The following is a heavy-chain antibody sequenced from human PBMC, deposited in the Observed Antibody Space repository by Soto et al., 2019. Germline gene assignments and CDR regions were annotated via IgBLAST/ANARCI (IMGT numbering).Heavy chain of an antibody. CDR2: IIPIFGTA. CDR1: GGTFSSYA. D-gene: IGHD3-3*01. Sequence: SVKVSCKASGGTFSSYAISWVRQAPGQGLEWMGGIIPIFGTANYAQKFQGRVTITADESTSTAYMELSSLRSEDTAVYYCARDRRLHYDFWSGRGYGMDVWGQGTTVTVSS. V-gene: IGHV1-69*13. CDR3: ARDRRLHYDFWSGRGYGMDV. J-gene: IGHJ6*02.